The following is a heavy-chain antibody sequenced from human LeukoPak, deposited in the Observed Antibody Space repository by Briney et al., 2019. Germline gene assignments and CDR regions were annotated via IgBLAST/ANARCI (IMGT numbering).Heavy chain of an antibody. Sequence: GASVKVSCKASGYTFTGYYMHWVRQAPGQGLEWMGWINPNSGGTNYAQKFQGWVTMTRDTSISTAYMELSRLRSDDTAVYSCAREGDYYNSSGTDAFDIWGQGTMVTVSS. D-gene: IGHD3-22*01. V-gene: IGHV1-2*04. CDR3: AREGDYYNSSGTDAFDI. J-gene: IGHJ3*02. CDR1: GYTFTGYY. CDR2: INPNSGGT.